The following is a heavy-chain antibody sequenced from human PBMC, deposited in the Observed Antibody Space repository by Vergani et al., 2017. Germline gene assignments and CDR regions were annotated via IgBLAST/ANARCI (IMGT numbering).Heavy chain of an antibody. CDR1: GFTFSSYW. CDR2: IKQDGSEK. CDR3: ARVWVNRLIDY. Sequence: EVQLVESGGGLVQPGGSLRLSCAASGFTFSSYWMSWVRQAPGKGLEWLANIKQDGSEKYYVDSVKGRFTISRDNAKNSLDLQMNSLRAEDTAVYYCARVWVNRLIDYWGQGTLVTVSS. J-gene: IGHJ4*02. V-gene: IGHV3-7*03. D-gene: IGHD1-14*01.